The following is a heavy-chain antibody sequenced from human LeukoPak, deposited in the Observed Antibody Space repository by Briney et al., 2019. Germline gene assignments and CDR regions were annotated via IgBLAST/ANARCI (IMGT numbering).Heavy chain of an antibody. J-gene: IGHJ4*02. Sequence: PGGSLRLSCAASGFTFSDYYMSWSRQAPGKGLEWVSYISSSGSTIYYADPVKGRFTISRDHAKNSLYLQMNSLRAEDTAVYYCARRLTNYYDSSGYPGNYFDYWGQGTLVTVSS. CDR1: GFTFSDYY. V-gene: IGHV3-11*01. CDR2: ISSSGSTI. CDR3: ARRLTNYYDSSGYPGNYFDY. D-gene: IGHD3-22*01.